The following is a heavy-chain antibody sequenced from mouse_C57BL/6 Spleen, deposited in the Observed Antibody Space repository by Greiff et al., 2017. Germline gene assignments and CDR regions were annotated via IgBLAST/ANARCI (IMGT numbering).Heavy chain of an antibody. D-gene: IGHD2-3*01. V-gene: IGHV1-61*01. CDR2: IYPSDSET. CDR3: ARFSPYDGYYVRYFDV. J-gene: IGHJ1*03. Sequence: QVQLQQPGAELVRPGSSVKLSCKASGYTFTSYWMDWVKQRPGQGLEWIGNIYPSDSETHYNQKFKDKATLTVDKSSSTAYMQLSSLTSEDSAVYYCARFSPYDGYYVRYFDVWGTGTTVTVFS. CDR1: GYTFTSYW.